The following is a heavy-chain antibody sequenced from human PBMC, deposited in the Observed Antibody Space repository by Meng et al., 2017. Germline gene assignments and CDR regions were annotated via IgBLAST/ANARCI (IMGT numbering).Heavy chain of an antibody. Sequence: GESLKISCTASGFTFKTYVMHWVRQAPGKGLEWVAAISSGARNKYFADSVKGRLTISRDDSKNTVYLEMNSLRTEDTAVYYCARSLLFSSLSHYYYYYGMDVWGQGTTVTVSS. V-gene: IGHV3-30*04. CDR1: GFTFKTYV. J-gene: IGHJ6*02. CDR2: ISSGARNK. D-gene: IGHD6-13*01. CDR3: ARSLLFSSLSHYYYYYGMDV.